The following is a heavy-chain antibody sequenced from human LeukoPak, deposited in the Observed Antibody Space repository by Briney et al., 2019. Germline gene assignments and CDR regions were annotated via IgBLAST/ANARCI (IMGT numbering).Heavy chain of an antibody. Sequence: TPSETLSLTGAVAGVSSSSYYWRWSRPPAGKGREWIGRIYTSGSTSYNPSLKSRVTMSVDTSKNQFSLKLSSVTAADTAVYYCVGDYGDYVGYYFDYWGQGTLVTVSS. CDR1: GVSSSSYY. V-gene: IGHV4-4*07. CDR2: IYTSGST. J-gene: IGHJ4*02. CDR3: VGDYGDYVGYYFDY. D-gene: IGHD4-17*01.